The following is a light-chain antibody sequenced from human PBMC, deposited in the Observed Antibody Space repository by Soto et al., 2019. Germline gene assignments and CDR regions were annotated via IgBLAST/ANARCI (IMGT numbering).Light chain of an antibody. CDR2: ETS. Sequence: DIQLTQSPSTLSASVGDRVTITCRASQTISSWLSWYQQKPGKAPNLLIYETSNLESGVPSRFSGSGSGTEFTLTISSLQPDDFATYYCQYYNDYCWTFDQGTNVEIK. CDR3: QYYNDYCWT. J-gene: IGKJ1*01. CDR1: QTISSW. V-gene: IGKV1-5*03.